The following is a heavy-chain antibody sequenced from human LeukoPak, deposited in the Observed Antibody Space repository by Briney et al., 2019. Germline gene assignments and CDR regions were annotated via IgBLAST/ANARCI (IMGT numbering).Heavy chain of an antibody. D-gene: IGHD3-10*01. CDR2: ISAYNGNT. CDR1: GYTFTSYG. J-gene: IGHJ4*02. V-gene: IGHV1-18*01. Sequence: ASVKVSCKASGYTFTSYGISWVRQAPGQGLEWMGWISAYNGNTNYAQKLQGRVTMTTDTSTSTAYMELRSLRSDDTAVYYCAAAEPRVSDYSGSRSYCGDRGFDYWGQGTLVTVSS. CDR3: AAAEPRVSDYSGSRSYCGDRGFDY.